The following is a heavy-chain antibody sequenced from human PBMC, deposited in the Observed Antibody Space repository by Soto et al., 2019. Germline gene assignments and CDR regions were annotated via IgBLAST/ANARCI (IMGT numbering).Heavy chain of an antibody. CDR2: ISTYTGDT. CDR3: ARALKFGGRYESCVPADY. Sequence: GASVKVSCKASGYTFDSYAITWVRQAPGQGLEWMGWISTYTGDTNYAQKVQGRVTMTTDTSTSTAYMELRTLRSDDTAVYYCARALKFGGRYESCVPADYWGQGTLVTVSS. CDR1: GYTFDSYA. D-gene: IGHD3-16*01. J-gene: IGHJ4*02. V-gene: IGHV1-18*01.